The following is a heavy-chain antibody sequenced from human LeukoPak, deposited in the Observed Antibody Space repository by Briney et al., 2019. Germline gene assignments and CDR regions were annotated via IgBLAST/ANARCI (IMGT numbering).Heavy chain of an antibody. Sequence: SDTLSLTCAVSGYSISSSNWWGWIRQPPGKGLEWIGYIYYSGSTNYNPSLKSRVTISVDNFKNQFSLKLNSVTAADTAVYYCARGYGDYDNWFAPWGQGTLVTVSS. CDR1: GYSISSSNW. CDR2: IYYSGST. J-gene: IGHJ5*02. V-gene: IGHV4-28*03. D-gene: IGHD4-17*01. CDR3: ARGYGDYDNWFAP.